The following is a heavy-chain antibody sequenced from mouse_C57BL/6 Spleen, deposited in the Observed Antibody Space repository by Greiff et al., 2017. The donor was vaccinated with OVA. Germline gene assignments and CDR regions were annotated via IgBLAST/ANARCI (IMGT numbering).Heavy chain of an antibody. D-gene: IGHD3-2*02. CDR2: IDPSDSYT. CDR3: ARSQLRLLHYFDY. Sequence: QVQLKESGAELVKPGASVKLSCKASGYTFTSYWMQWVKQRPGQGLEWIGEIDPSDSYTNYNQKFKGKATLTVDTSSSTAYMQLSSLTSEDSAVYYCARSQLRLLHYFDYWGQGTTLTVSS. J-gene: IGHJ2*01. V-gene: IGHV1-50*01. CDR1: GYTFTSYW.